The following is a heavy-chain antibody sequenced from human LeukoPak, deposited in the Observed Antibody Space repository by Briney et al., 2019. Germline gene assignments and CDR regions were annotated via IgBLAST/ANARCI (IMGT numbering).Heavy chain of an antibody. V-gene: IGHV1-2*06. CDR1: GYTFTGYY. J-gene: IGHJ4*02. D-gene: IGHD6-13*01. Sequence: ASVKVSCKASGYTFTGYYMHWVRQAPGQGLEWMGRINPNSGGTNYAQKFQGRVTMTRDTSINTAYMELSRLRSDDTAVYYCATYSSTWYYFDYWGQGTLVTVST. CDR3: ATYSSTWYYFDY. CDR2: INPNSGGT.